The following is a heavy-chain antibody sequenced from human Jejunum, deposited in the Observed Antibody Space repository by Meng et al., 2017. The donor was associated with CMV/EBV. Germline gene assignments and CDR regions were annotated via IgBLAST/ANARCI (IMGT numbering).Heavy chain of an antibody. J-gene: IGHJ6*02. CDR3: SKDFESLLHSQPGRYYYYYAMDV. Sequence: MSWVRRAPGRGLEWVSGMSGGDDSTYLADSVRGRFTITRNNSKNTLFLRMNTLTAEDTAVYYCSKDFESLLHSQPGRYYYYYAMDVWGQGTTVTVSS. V-gene: IGHV3-23*01. CDR2: MSGGDDST. D-gene: IGHD2-2*01.